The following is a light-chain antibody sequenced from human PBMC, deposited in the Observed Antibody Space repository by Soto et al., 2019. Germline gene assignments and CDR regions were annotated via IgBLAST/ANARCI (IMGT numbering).Light chain of an antibody. CDR1: QSVSIP. J-gene: IGKJ1*01. Sequence: EIVLTQSPDTLSVSPGERATLSCRASQSVSIPLAWYQQKPGQAPRLLIHGATTRATGIPARFSGSGSGTEFTLTISRLQSEDFAVFYCQQYGSSARTFGQGTKVDNK. V-gene: IGKV3-15*01. CDR2: GAT. CDR3: QQYGSSART.